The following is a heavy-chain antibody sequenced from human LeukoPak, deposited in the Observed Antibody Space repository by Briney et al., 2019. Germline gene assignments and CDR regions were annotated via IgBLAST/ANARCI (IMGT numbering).Heavy chain of an antibody. CDR3: ARDVALWFGESGGFDY. D-gene: IGHD3-10*01. V-gene: IGHV4-4*07. CDR1: GGSISSYY. Sequence: PSETLSLTCTVSGGSISSYYWSWIRQPAGEGLEWIGRIYTSGSTNYNPSLKSRVTMSVDTSKNQFSLKLSSVTAADTAVYYCARDVALWFGESGGFDYWGQGTLVTVSS. CDR2: IYTSGST. J-gene: IGHJ4*02.